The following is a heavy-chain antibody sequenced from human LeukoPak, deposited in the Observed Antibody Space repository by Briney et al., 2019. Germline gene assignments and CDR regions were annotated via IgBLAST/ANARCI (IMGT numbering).Heavy chain of an antibody. CDR1: GFTFSSYS. D-gene: IGHD2-2*01. CDR3: AKRVSAAYYYYYMDV. V-gene: IGHV3-21*04. Sequence: GGSLRLSCAASGFTFSSYSMNWVRQAPGKGLEWVSSISSSSTYIYYADSVKGRFTISRDNSKNTLYLQMNSLRAEDTAVYYCAKRVSAAYYYYYMDVWGKGTTVTVSS. CDR2: ISSSSTYI. J-gene: IGHJ6*03.